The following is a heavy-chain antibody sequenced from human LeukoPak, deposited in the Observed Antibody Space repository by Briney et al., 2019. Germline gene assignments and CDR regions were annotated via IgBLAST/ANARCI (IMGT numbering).Heavy chain of an antibody. CDR1: GFTFSSYS. V-gene: IGHV3-21*01. Sequence: AGGSLRLSCAASGFTFSSYSLNWVRQAPGKGLEWVSSISSSSSYIYYADSVKGRFTISRDNAKNSLFLQMNSLRAEDTAVYYCARDDWFGYWGQGTLVTVSS. CDR3: ARDDWFGY. D-gene: IGHD3-9*01. CDR2: ISSSSSYI. J-gene: IGHJ4*02.